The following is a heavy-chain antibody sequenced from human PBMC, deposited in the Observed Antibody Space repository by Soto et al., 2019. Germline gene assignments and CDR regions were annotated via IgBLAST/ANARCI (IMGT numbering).Heavy chain of an antibody. D-gene: IGHD5-12*01. CDR1: GYTFIRYG. J-gene: IGHJ5*02. Sequence: SVKVSCKASGYTFIRYGITWVRQAPGQGLEWLGRIIPIFGSANYAQKFQGRVTITADESTTTAYMELSSLRSDDTAVYYCAKDGGKDGYFGNWFDPWGQGTLVTVSS. CDR2: IIPIFGSA. CDR3: AKDGGKDGYFGNWFDP. V-gene: IGHV1-69*13.